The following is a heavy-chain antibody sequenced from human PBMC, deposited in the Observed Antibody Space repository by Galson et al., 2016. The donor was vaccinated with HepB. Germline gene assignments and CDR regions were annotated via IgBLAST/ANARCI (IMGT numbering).Heavy chain of an antibody. Sequence: SLRLSCAASGFTFSSYALSWVRQAPGKGLEWVSAISGSGGNSYYADSVKGRFTISRDNSKNTLYVQMHSLRAEDTAVDFWARERLCTSAACYVGTAFHIAGQGTMVTVSS. J-gene: IGHJ3*02. CDR2: ISGSGGNS. D-gene: IGHD2-2*01. CDR3: ARERLCTSAACYVGTAFHI. CDR1: GFTFSSYA. V-gene: IGHV3-23*01.